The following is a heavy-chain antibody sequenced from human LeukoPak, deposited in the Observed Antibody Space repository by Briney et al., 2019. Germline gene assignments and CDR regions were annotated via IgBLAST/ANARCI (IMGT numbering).Heavy chain of an antibody. Sequence: PSETLSLTCTVSGGSISSGGYYLSWIRQHPGKGLEWIGYIYYSGSTYYNPSLKSRVTISVDTSKNQFSLKLSSVTAADTAVYYCARTDSSGYYSFFDYWGQGTLVTVSS. D-gene: IGHD3-22*01. J-gene: IGHJ4*02. V-gene: IGHV4-31*03. CDR2: IYYSGST. CDR3: ARTDSSGYYSFFDY. CDR1: GGSISSGGYY.